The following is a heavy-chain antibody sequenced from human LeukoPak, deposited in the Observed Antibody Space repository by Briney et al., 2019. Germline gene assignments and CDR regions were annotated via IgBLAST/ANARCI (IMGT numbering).Heavy chain of an antibody. J-gene: IGHJ4*02. CDR2: IKSKTDGGTT. Sequence: GGGLRLSCAAPGFTFTKARVGWGRQGPGEGVEWGGRIKSKTDGGTTDYAAPVKGRFTISRDDSKNTLYLQMNSLKTEDTAVYYCTTGVWFGELLLDYWGQGTLVTVSS. CDR3: TTGVWFGELLLDY. D-gene: IGHD3-10*01. CDR1: GFTFTKAR. V-gene: IGHV3-15*01.